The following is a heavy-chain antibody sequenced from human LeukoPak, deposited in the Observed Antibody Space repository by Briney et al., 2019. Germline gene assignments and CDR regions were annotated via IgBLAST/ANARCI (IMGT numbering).Heavy chain of an antibody. V-gene: IGHV3-30-3*01. J-gene: IGHJ3*02. CDR1: GLTFTSSA. CDR2: MSFDGSNE. CDR3: ARDFLLLRGAFDI. D-gene: IGHD2-21*02. Sequence: PGGSLILSCAASGLTFTSSAMHWVRQAPGKGLQWVAVMSFDGSNEHYADSVKGRFTISRDNSKKTLFLLMNNLRTEDTAVYYCARDFLLLRGAFDIWGQGTMVTVS.